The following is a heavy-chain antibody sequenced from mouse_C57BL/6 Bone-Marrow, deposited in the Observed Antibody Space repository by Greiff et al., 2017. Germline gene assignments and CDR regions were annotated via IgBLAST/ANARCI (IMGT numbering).Heavy chain of an antibody. CDR2: IDPENGDT. V-gene: IGHV14-4*01. D-gene: IGHD2-1*01. J-gene: IGHJ4*01. Sequence: VQLQQSGAELVRPGASVKLSCTASGFNIKDDSMHWVKQRPEQGLEWIGWIDPENGDTEYASKFQGKATITADKSSNTAYLQLSSLTAEDTAVYYYTAIYYDAMDYGGQGTSVTVSA. CDR3: TAIYYDAMDY. CDR1: GFNIKDDS.